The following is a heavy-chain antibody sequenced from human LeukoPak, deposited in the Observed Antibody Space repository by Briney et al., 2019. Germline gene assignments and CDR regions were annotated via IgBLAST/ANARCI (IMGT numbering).Heavy chain of an antibody. V-gene: IGHV3-74*01. CDR1: GFTFSSYW. D-gene: IGHD3-10*01. CDR3: AKSNGYGLVDI. Sequence: GGSLRLSCAASGFTFSSYWMHWVRQAPGKGLVWVSRINSDGTIIGYADSVKGRFTISRDNAKNTLYLQMNSLRADDTAVYYCAKSNGYGLVDIWGQGTMVTVSS. J-gene: IGHJ3*02. CDR2: INSDGTII.